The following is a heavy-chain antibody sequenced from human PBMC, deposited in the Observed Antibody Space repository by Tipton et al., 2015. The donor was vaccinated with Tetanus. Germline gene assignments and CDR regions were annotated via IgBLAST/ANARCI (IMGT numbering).Heavy chain of an antibody. D-gene: IGHD5-24*01. V-gene: IGHV4-39*01. CDR1: GGSISSSSYY. CDR3: ARQGSMATTLGNFDY. CDR2: IYYSGST. Sequence: TLSLTCTVSGGSISSSSYYWGWIRQPPGKGLEWIGSIYYSGSTYYNPSLKSRVTISVDTSKNQFSLKLSSVTAADTAVYYCARQGSMATTLGNFDYWGQGTLVTVSS. J-gene: IGHJ4*02.